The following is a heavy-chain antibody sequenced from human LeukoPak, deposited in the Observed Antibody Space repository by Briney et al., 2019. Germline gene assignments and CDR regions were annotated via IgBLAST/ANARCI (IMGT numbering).Heavy chain of an antibody. J-gene: IGHJ4*02. Sequence: TGGSLRLSCAASGFTFSNYGMHWVRQAPGKGLEWVAFIRYDGSNKYFADSLKGRFTISRDNSKNTLYLQMNSLRAEDTAVYYCAKDQQQLVSENYYFDYWGQGTLVTVSS. D-gene: IGHD6-13*01. CDR2: IRYDGSNK. CDR1: GFTFSNYG. V-gene: IGHV3-30*02. CDR3: AKDQQQLVSENYYFDY.